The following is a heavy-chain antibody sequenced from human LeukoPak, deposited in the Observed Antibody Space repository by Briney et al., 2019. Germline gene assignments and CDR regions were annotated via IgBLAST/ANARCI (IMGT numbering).Heavy chain of an antibody. Sequence: ASVKVSCKASGYTFTGYYMHWVRQAPGQGLEWMGWINTNTGNPTYAQGFTGRFVFSLDTSVSTAYLQISSLKAEDTAVYYCARVWGPLHCSGGSCYYYYYYGMDVWGQGTTVTVSS. D-gene: IGHD2-15*01. CDR2: INTNTGNP. J-gene: IGHJ6*02. CDR1: GYTFTGYY. V-gene: IGHV7-4-1*02. CDR3: ARVWGPLHCSGGSCYYYYYYGMDV.